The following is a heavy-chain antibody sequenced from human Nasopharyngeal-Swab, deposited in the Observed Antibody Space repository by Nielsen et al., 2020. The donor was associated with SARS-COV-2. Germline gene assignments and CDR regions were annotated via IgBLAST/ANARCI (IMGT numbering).Heavy chain of an antibody. CDR2: IKQDGSAK. CDR1: GFTFSSYW. J-gene: IGHJ3*02. Sequence: GESLKISCAASGFTFSSYWMSWVRQAPGKGLEWVANIKQDGSAKYYVDSVKGRFTISRDNAKNSLYLQMNSLRAEDTAVYYCARRDRYCSGGSCYGENAFDIWGQGTMVTVSS. CDR3: ARRDRYCSGGSCYGENAFDI. D-gene: IGHD2-15*01. V-gene: IGHV3-7*03.